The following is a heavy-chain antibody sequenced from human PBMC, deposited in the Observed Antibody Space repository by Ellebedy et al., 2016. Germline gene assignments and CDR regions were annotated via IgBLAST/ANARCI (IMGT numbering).Heavy chain of an antibody. CDR2: VFPADSRV. Sequence: GGSLRLSCKASGDDFASVFIAWVRQMPGKGLEWMGIVFPADSRVTYNPSFQGQVTISADKSITTAYLQWSSLKASDTAMYYCARRGLVGGWYESWGQGTLVTVSS. CDR3: ARRGLVGGWYES. D-gene: IGHD3/OR15-3a*01. CDR1: GDDFASVF. V-gene: IGHV5-51*01. J-gene: IGHJ5*01.